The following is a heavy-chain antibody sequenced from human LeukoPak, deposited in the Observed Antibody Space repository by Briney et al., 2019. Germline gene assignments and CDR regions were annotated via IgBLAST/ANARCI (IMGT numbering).Heavy chain of an antibody. CDR2: MSSRGGST. CDR1: GFTFSSFA. J-gene: IGHJ2*01. CDR3: AKGTVTTYWHFDL. D-gene: IGHD4-17*01. Sequence: GGSLRLSCAASGFTFSSFAMSWVRQAPGKGLEWVSAMSSRGGSTYYADSVKGRFTISRDNSKNTLSLQVNSLRAEDTAVYYCAKGTVTTYWHFDLWGRGTQVTVSS. V-gene: IGHV3-23*01.